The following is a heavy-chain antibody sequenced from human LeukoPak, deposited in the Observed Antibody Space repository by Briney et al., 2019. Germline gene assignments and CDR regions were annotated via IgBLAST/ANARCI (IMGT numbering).Heavy chain of an antibody. CDR2: IYYSGST. CDR3: ARGGLIQRHAFDI. D-gene: IGHD1-1*01. J-gene: IGHJ3*02. Sequence: PSETLSLTCTVSGGSISSYYWSWIRQPPGKGLEWIGYIYYSGSTNYNPSLKSRVTISVDTSKNQFSLKLSSVTAADTAVYYCARGGLIQRHAFDIWGQGTMVTVSS. V-gene: IGHV4-59*01. CDR1: GGSISSYY.